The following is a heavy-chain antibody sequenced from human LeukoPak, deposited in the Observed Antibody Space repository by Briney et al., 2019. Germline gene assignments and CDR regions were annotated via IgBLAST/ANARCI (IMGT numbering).Heavy chain of an antibody. V-gene: IGHV1-18*01. J-gene: IGHJ6*02. D-gene: IGHD6-25*01. CDR3: ASVSGTAPYGMDV. CDR2: ISAYNGNT. CDR1: GYTFTSYG. Sequence: ASVTVSCTASGYTFTSYGISWVRQAPGQGLEWMGWISAYNGNTNYAQKLQGRVTMTTDTSTSTAYMELGSLRSDDTAVYYCASVSGTAPYGMDVWGQGTTVTVSS.